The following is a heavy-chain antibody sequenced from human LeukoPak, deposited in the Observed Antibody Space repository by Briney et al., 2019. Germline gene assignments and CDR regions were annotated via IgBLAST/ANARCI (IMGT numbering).Heavy chain of an antibody. CDR3: ARDLNKRTVKENGDY. V-gene: IGHV3-66*01. D-gene: IGHD4-11*01. CDR2: IYPSGGT. CDR1: GFDVSTNY. J-gene: IGHJ4*02. Sequence: GGSLRLSCVVSGFDVSTNYMSWVRQAPGKGLEWVSLIYPSGGTYYADSVKGRFTISKDNLQNTVYLEMNSLRAEDTAAYYCARDLNKRTVKENGDYWGQGTLVPVSS.